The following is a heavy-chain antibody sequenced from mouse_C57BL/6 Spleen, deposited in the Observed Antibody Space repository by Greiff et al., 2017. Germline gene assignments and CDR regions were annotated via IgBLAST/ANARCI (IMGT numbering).Heavy chain of an antibody. CDR1: GFSLSTFGMG. D-gene: IGHD1-1*01. J-gene: IGHJ4*01. V-gene: IGHV8-8*01. Sequence: QVQLKESGPGILQPSQTLSLTCSFSGFSLSTFGMGVGWIRPPSGKGLVWLAHIWWDDDKYYNPALKRRLTISKDTSKTQVVLKIAKVDTADTATYYCARMAYGSSYGYAMDYWGQGTSVTVSA. CDR3: ARMAYGSSYGYAMDY. CDR2: IWWDDDK.